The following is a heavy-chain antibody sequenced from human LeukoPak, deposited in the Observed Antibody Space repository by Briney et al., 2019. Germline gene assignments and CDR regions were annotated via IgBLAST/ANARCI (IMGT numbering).Heavy chain of an antibody. CDR1: GGSLSSSSSY. J-gene: IGHJ3*02. CDR3: ARCRDDAFDI. V-gene: IGHV4-39*01. CDR2: IYYSGST. Sequence: SETLSLTCTVSGGSLSSSSSYWGRIRQPPGKGLEWIGSIYYSGSTYYNPSLKSRVTISVDTSKNQFSLKLSSVTAADTAVYYCARCRDDAFDIWGQGTMVTVSS. D-gene: IGHD3-10*01.